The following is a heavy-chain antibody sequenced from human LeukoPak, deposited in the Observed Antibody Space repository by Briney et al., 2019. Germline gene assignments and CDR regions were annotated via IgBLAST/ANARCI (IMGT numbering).Heavy chain of an antibody. Sequence: PSETLSLTCTVSGGSISSSSYYWGWIRQPPGKGLEWIGSIYYSGSTYYNPSLKSRVTISVDTSKNQFSLKLSSVTAADTAVYYCARLGYGELGGFDYWGQGTLVTVSS. D-gene: IGHD4-17*01. J-gene: IGHJ4*02. CDR2: IYYSGST. V-gene: IGHV4-39*01. CDR3: ARLGYGELGGFDY. CDR1: GGSISSSSYY.